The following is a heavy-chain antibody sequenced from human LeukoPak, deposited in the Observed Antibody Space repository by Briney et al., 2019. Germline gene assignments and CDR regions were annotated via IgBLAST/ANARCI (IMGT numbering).Heavy chain of an antibody. V-gene: IGHV4-39*01. CDR2: IYYSGST. D-gene: IGHD5-24*01. J-gene: IGHJ3*02. Sequence: PGGSLRLSCAASGFTVSSNYMSWVRQAPGKGLEWIGSIYYSGSTYYNPSLKSRVTISVDTSKNQFSLKLSSVTAADTAVYYCARHGRDGYNEMLFYAFDIWGQGTMVTVSS. CDR3: ARHGRDGYNEMLFYAFDI. CDR1: GFTVSSNY.